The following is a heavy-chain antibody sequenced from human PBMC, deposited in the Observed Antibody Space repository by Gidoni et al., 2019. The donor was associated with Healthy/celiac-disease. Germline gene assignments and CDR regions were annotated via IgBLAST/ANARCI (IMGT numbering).Heavy chain of an antibody. D-gene: IGHD3-9*01. CDR3: AKDLTPDLRGWFDP. J-gene: IGHJ5*02. CDR1: GFTFRSYA. CDR2: ISGSVGST. Sequence: EVQLFESGGGLVQPGGSLRLSCAASGFTFRSYAMSWVRQAPGKGLEWVSAISGSVGSTYYADSVKGRFTISRDNSKNTLYLQMNSLRAEDTAVYYCAKDLTPDLRGWFDPWGQGTLVTVSS. V-gene: IGHV3-23*01.